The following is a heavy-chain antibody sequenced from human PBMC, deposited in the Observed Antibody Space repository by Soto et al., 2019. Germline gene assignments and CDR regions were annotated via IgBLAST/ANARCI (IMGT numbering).Heavy chain of an antibody. CDR2: IYPGDSDT. D-gene: IGHD3-10*01. V-gene: IGHV5-51*03. Sequence: EVQLVQSGAEVKKPGESLKISCKGSGYSFTNYWIGWVRQMPGKGLEWMGIIYPGDSDTRYSPSFQGQVTISADKSITTAYLQWNSLKASASAMYYCARGTGRYNHPLGYWGQGTLVTVSS. CDR3: ARGTGRYNHPLGY. CDR1: GYSFTNYW. J-gene: IGHJ4*02.